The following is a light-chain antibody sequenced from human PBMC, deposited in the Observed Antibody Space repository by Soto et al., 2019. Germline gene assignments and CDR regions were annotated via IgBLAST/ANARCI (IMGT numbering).Light chain of an antibody. CDR2: KAS. Sequence: DIKMTQSPSTLSASVGDRVTITCRASQSISSWLAWYQQNPGKAPKLLIYKASSLESGIPSRFSGSGSGTEFTLTISSLQPDDFATYYCQQYNSYSLTFGGGTKVEIK. J-gene: IGKJ4*01. CDR1: QSISSW. CDR3: QQYNSYSLT. V-gene: IGKV1-5*03.